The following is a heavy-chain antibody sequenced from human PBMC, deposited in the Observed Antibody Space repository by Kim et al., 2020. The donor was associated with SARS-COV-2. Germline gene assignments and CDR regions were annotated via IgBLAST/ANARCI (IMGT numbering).Heavy chain of an antibody. Sequence: SETLSLTCTVSGDSISSYYWSLIRQPPGKGLEWIGVIYYSGSTNYNPSLKSRVTISLDTSKNQFSLKLSSVTAADTAVYYCARVGVNTYYYYYGMDVWGQGTTVTVSS. CDR3: ARVGVNTYYYYYGMDV. J-gene: IGHJ6*02. D-gene: IGHD3-16*01. CDR2: IYYSGST. V-gene: IGHV4-59*13. CDR1: GDSISSYY.